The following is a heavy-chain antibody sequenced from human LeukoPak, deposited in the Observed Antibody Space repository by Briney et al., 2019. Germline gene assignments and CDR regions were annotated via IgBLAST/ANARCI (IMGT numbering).Heavy chain of an antibody. CDR2: IIPIFGTA. J-gene: IGHJ3*02. CDR1: GGTFSSYA. Sequence: SVKVSCKASGGTFSSYAISWVRQAPGQGLEWMGGIIPIFGTANYAQKFQGRVTITTDESTSTAYMELSSLRSEDTAVYYCARDGKTSPAATVTMRDAFDIWGQGTMVTVSS. V-gene: IGHV1-69*05. CDR3: ARDGKTSPAATVTMRDAFDI. D-gene: IGHD4-11*01.